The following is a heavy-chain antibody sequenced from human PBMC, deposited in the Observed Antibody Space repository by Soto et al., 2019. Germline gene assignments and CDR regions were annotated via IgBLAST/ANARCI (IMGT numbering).Heavy chain of an antibody. CDR1: RFTFSSYA. CDR3: ARESPSGQDY. D-gene: IGHD3-10*01. Sequence: GGSLRLSCAASRFTFSSYAMSWVRQAPGKGLEWVSLISGSADRTYYTDSVKGQFTISRDNAKNTLYLQMNSLRAEDTAVYYCARESPSGQDYWGQGTLVTVSS. J-gene: IGHJ4*02. V-gene: IGHV3-23*01. CDR2: ISGSADRT.